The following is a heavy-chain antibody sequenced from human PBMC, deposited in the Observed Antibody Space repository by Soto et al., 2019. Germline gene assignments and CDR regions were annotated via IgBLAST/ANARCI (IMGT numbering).Heavy chain of an antibody. CDR2: IIPIFDTT. V-gene: IGHV1-69*06. Sequence: QVQLVQSGAEVKKPGSSVKVSCKASGGTFSSDGISWVRQAPGQGLEWMGGIIPIFDTTNYAQKFQGRVTITADKSTSTAYMELSGLSSEDTAVYYCARNRDTTLIQVPVPADWFDPWGQGTLVTVSS. CDR3: ARNRDTTLIQVPVPADWFDP. CDR1: GGTFSSDG. D-gene: IGHD5-18*01. J-gene: IGHJ5*02.